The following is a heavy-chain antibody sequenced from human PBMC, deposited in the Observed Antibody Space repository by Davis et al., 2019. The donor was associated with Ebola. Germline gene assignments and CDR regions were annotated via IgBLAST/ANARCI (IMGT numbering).Heavy chain of an antibody. Sequence: SETLSLTCTVAGESVSSFYWSWLRQPPGKGLAWIGYIYNGSTTNYDPSLNSRVTISVNTSKNQFSLKLSSVTAANTAVYYCARGSGARGALTRGRLDYWGQGTLVTVSS. J-gene: IGHJ4*02. CDR1: GESVSSFY. D-gene: IGHD1-26*01. V-gene: IGHV4-59*02. CDR2: IYNGSTT. CDR3: ARGSGARGALTRGRLDY.